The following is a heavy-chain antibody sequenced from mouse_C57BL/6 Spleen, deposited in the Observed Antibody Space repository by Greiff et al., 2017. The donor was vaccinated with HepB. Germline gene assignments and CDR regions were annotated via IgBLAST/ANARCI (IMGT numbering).Heavy chain of an antibody. CDR2: ISYDGSN. D-gene: IGHD4-1*01. Sequence: ESGPGLVKPSQSLSLTCSVTGYSITSGYYWNWIRQFPGNKLEWMGYISYDGSNNYNPSLKNRISITRDTSKNQFFLKLNSVTTEDTATYYCARVNWDRWYYFDYWGQGTTLTVSS. CDR1: GYSITSGYY. J-gene: IGHJ2*01. V-gene: IGHV3-6*01. CDR3: ARVNWDRWYYFDY.